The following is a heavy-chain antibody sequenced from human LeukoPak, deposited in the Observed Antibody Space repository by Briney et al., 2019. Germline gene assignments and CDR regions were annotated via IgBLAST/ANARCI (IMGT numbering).Heavy chain of an antibody. V-gene: IGHV3-64*01. CDR2: ISSNGGST. Sequence: QAGGSLRLSCAASGFTFSSYAMHWVRQAPGKGLEYVSAISSNGGSTYYANSVKGRFTISRDNSKNTLYLQMGSLRAEDMAVYYCARGLAGNYYYMDVWGKGTTVTVSS. J-gene: IGHJ6*03. CDR3: ARGLAGNYYYMDV. CDR1: GFTFSSYA. D-gene: IGHD3-9*01.